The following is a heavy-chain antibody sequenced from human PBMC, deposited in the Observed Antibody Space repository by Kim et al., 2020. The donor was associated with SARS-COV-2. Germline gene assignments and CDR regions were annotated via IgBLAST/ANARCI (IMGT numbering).Heavy chain of an antibody. V-gene: IGHV3-30*18. Sequence: GGSLRLSCAASGFTFSSYGMHWVRQAPGKGLEWVAVISYDGSNKYYADSVKGRFTISRDNSKNTLYLQMNSLRAEDTAVYYCAKDTYYYDSSGYYGHWGQGTLVTVSS. CDR1: GFTFSSYG. J-gene: IGHJ4*02. CDR3: AKDTYYYDSSGYYGH. D-gene: IGHD3-22*01. CDR2: ISYDGSNK.